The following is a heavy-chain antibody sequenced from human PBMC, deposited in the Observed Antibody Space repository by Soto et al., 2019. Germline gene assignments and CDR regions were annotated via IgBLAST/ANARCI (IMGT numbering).Heavy chain of an antibody. CDR3: AKDGAPRYCGSSSCHPAEAY. CDR1: GFTFSNYG. V-gene: IGHV3-30*18. J-gene: IGHJ4*02. Sequence: QVQLVESGGGVVQPGRSLRLSCAGSGFTFSNYGLHWVRQAPGKGLEWVAVISYDGSHKYYADSVKGRFTISRYNPNHMLYLQMDSLRADDTAVYYCAKDGAPRYCGSSSCHPAEAYWGQGTLVTVSS. CDR2: ISYDGSHK. D-gene: IGHD2-15*01.